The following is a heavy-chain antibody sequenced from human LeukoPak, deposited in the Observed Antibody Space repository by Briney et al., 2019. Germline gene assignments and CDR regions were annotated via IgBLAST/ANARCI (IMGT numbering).Heavy chain of an antibody. CDR3: ARQGMRPTPKGVMDV. Sequence: GASLQISSKGSGYSFTSYWIGWVRQMPGKGLEWMGIIYPGDSDTRYSPSFQGQVTISADKSISTAYLQWSSLKASDTAMYYCARQGMRPTPKGVMDVWGQGTTVTVSS. V-gene: IGHV5-51*01. CDR1: GYSFTSYW. D-gene: IGHD2-8*01. J-gene: IGHJ6*02. CDR2: IYPGDSDT.